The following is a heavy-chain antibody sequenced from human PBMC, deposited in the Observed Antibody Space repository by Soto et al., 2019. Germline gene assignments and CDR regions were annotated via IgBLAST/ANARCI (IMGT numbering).Heavy chain of an antibody. J-gene: IGHJ4*02. V-gene: IGHV3-33*01. Sequence: QVQLVESGGGVVQPGRSLRLSCAASGFTFSSYGMHWVRQAPGKGLEWVAVIWYDGSNKYYADSVKGRFTISRDNSKNTLYLQMNSLRAEDTAVYYCARDGITGTRGSANFDYWGQGTLVTVSS. CDR3: ARDGITGTRGSANFDY. CDR1: GFTFSSYG. CDR2: IWYDGSNK. D-gene: IGHD1-7*01.